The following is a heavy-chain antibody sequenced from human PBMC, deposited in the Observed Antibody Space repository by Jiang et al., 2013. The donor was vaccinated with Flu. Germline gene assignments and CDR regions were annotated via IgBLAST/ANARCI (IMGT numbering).Heavy chain of an antibody. CDR1: GYTFTSYY. D-gene: IGHD3-22*01. CDR2: INPSGGST. CDR3: ARVHSKEKYYDNPNYYFDY. J-gene: IGHJ4*02. V-gene: IGHV1-46*03. Sequence: SGAEVKKPGASVKVSCKASGYTFTSYYMHWVRQAPGQGLEWMGIINPSGGSTSYAQKFQGRVTMTRDTSTSTVYMELSSLRSEDTAVYYCARVHSKEKYYDNPNYYFDYWGQGTLVTVSS.